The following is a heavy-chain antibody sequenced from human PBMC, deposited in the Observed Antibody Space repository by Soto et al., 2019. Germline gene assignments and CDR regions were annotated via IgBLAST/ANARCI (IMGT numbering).Heavy chain of an antibody. Sequence: QVQLVESGGGVVQPGRSLRLSCAASGFTFSSYAMHWVRQAPGKGLEWVALISYDGISKHYADSVKGRFTISRDNSKDTLYLQMNSLRAEDTAVYYCARDRAGYDSGGYWDSWGQGTLVTVSS. J-gene: IGHJ4*02. CDR1: GFTFSSYA. D-gene: IGHD3-22*01. V-gene: IGHV3-30*04. CDR2: ISYDGISK. CDR3: ARDRAGYDSGGYWDS.